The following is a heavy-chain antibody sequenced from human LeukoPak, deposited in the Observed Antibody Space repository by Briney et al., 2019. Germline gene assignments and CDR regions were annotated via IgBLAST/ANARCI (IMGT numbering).Heavy chain of an antibody. CDR1: GYTFTSYD. D-gene: IGHD2-15*01. J-gene: IGHJ3*02. V-gene: IGHV1-8*02. CDR3: ARGLRYCSGGSCYSEDAFDI. CDR2: MNPNSGNT. Sequence: ASVKVCCKASGYTFTSYDINWVRQATGQGLEWMGWMNPNSGNTGYAQKFQGRVTMTRNTSISTADMELSSLRSEDTAVYYCARGLRYCSGGSCYSEDAFDIWGQGTMVTVSS.